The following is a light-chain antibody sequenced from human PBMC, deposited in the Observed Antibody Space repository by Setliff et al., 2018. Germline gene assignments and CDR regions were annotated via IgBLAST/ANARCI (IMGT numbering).Light chain of an antibody. J-gene: IGLJ1*01. CDR3: GAWDRSLSVYV. Sequence: GSSSNIGNNYVSWYQQLPGTAPKLLIYDNERPSGIPDRFSASKSGTSATLGITGLQTGDEADYYCGAWDRSLSVYVFGTGTKVTVL. CDR2: DNE. V-gene: IGLV1-51*01. CDR1: SSNIGNNY.